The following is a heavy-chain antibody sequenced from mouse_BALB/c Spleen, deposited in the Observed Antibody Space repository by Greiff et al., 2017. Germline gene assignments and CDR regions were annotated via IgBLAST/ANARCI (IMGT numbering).Heavy chain of an antibody. J-gene: IGHJ4*01. Sequence: EVQGVESGGGLVKPGGSLKLSCAASGFTFSSYAMSWVRQTPEKRLEWVASISSGGSTYYPDSVKGRFTISRDNARNILYLQMSSLMSEDTAMYYCAKVYDYDGYYYAMDYWGQGTSVTVSS. CDR3: AKVYDYDGYYYAMDY. V-gene: IGHV5-6-5*01. CDR1: GFTFSSYA. CDR2: ISSGGST. D-gene: IGHD2-4*01.